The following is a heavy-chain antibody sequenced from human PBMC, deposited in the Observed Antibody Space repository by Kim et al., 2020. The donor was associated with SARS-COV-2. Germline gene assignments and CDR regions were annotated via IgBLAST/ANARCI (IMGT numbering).Heavy chain of an antibody. CDR1: GFIFRNYG. CDR3: ARGATSRWDIDY. V-gene: IGHV3-33*01. J-gene: IGHJ4*02. D-gene: IGHD6-13*01. Sequence: GGSLRLSCAPSGFIFRNYGMHWVRQAPGKGLEWVSTIWYDGSQRYYADSVKGRFTISRDNSKNTLFLQINSLTAEDTAVYHCARGATSRWDIDYWGPGTLPTLPP. CDR2: IWYDGSQR.